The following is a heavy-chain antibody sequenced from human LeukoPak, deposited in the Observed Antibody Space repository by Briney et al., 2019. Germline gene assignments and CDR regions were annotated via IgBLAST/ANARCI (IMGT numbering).Heavy chain of an antibody. J-gene: IGHJ4*02. CDR1: GFTFSSSA. V-gene: IGHV3-21*01. D-gene: IGHD5/OR15-5a*01. Sequence: GGSLRLSCAASGFTFSSSAVNWVRQAPGKGLEWVSSINNVASHIYYAHSVKGRFTISRDNAKNSLYLQMNSLSDEDTAVHYCARDPTQYLRYGHFDYWGQGTLVTVSS. CDR2: INNVASHI. CDR3: ARDPTQYLRYGHFDY.